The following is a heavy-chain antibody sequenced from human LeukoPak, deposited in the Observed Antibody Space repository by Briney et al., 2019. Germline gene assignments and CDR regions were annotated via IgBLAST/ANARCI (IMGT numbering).Heavy chain of an antibody. CDR2: INPNSGGT. J-gene: IGHJ6*02. D-gene: IGHD1-26*01. CDR3: ARLSGYYYYYGMDV. Sequence: GASVKVSCKASGYTFTGYYMHWVRQAPGQGLEWMGWINPNSGGTNYAQKFQGRVTMTRDTSISTAYMELSRLRSEDTAVYYCARLSGYYYYYGMDVWGQGTTVTVSS. CDR1: GYTFTGYY. V-gene: IGHV1-2*02.